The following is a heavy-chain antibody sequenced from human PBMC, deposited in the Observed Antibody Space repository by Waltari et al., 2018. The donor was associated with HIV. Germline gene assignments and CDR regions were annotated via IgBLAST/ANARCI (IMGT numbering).Heavy chain of an antibody. Sequence: EVQRVESGGGLVKPGGSLRLSCAGSGFTFSSFSMNWFRQAPGKGLEWVASISSGSSFIDYADSVKGRFTISRDNAKNSLYLQMKSLRVEDTALYYCARALTNFGGFWGQGTLVTVSS. CDR1: GFTFSSFS. J-gene: IGHJ4*02. V-gene: IGHV3-21*01. D-gene: IGHD4-17*01. CDR2: ISSGSSFI. CDR3: ARALTNFGGF.